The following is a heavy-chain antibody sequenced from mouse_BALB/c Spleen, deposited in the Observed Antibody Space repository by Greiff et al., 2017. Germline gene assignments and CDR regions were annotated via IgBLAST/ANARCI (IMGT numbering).Heavy chain of an antibody. Sequence: EVQRVESGGGLVQPGGSRKLSCAASGFTFSSFGMHWVRQAPEKGLEWVAYISSGSSTIYYADTVKGRFTISRDNPKNTLFLQMTSLRSEDTAMYYCARGAYDYDVGAMDYWGQGTSVTVSS. J-gene: IGHJ4*01. D-gene: IGHD2-4*01. CDR2: ISSGSSTI. CDR1: GFTFSSFG. V-gene: IGHV5-17*02. CDR3: ARGAYDYDVGAMDY.